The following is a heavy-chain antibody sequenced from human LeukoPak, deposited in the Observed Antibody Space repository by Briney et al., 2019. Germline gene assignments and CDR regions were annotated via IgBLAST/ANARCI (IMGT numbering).Heavy chain of an antibody. CDR3: ATSTEYSRSWYPVLFDY. J-gene: IGHJ4*02. CDR2: IYHSGST. Sequence: PSETLSLTCAVSGYSISSGYYWGWIRQPPGKGLEWIGSIYHSGSTYYNPSLASRVTISVDTSKNQFSLKLSSVTAADTDVYYCATSTEYSRSWYPVLFDYWGQGTLVTVSS. D-gene: IGHD6-13*01. CDR1: GYSISSGYY. V-gene: IGHV4-38-2*01.